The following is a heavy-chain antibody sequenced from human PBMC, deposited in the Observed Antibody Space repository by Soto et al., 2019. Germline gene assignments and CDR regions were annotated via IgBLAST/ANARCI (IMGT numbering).Heavy chain of an antibody. CDR3: ARAPGDLLYYFGY. J-gene: IGHJ4*02. V-gene: IGHV4-38-2*02. D-gene: IGHD1-26*01. CDR2: IYHGGST. Sequence: SETLSLTCPVTGYSISSSYYLAWLLLPPGKGLGWILSIYHGGSTYYNPSLKSRVIVTVETSKSKFSLNISSVTAPDTTLYNCARAPGDLLYYFGYGGQGTFLTGSS. CDR1: GYSISSSYY.